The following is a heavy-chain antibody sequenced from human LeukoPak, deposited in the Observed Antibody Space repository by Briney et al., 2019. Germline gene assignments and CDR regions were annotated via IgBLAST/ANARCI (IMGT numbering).Heavy chain of an antibody. CDR3: AGGTATRPYYFDY. J-gene: IGHJ4*02. CDR2: ISAYNGNT. D-gene: IGHD2-15*01. V-gene: IGHV1-18*04. Sequence: ASVKVSCKASGYTFTSYNMHWVRQAPGQGLEWMGWISAYNGNTNYAQKLQGRVTMTTDTSTSTAYMELRSLRSDDTAVYYCAGGTATRPYYFDYWGQGTLVTVSS. CDR1: GYTFTSYN.